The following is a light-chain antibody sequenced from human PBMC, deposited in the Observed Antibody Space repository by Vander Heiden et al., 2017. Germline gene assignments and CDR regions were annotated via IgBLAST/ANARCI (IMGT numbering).Light chain of an antibody. CDR2: DAS. CDR1: QSVSSY. J-gene: IGKJ2*01. V-gene: IGKV3-11*01. Sequence: EIVLTQSPATLSLSPGERATLSCRARQSVSSYLAWYQQKPGQDPRLLIYDASNRATGIPARFSGSGSGTDFTLTISILDPEDFAVYYCQQRSNWPHTFGQGTKLEIK. CDR3: QQRSNWPHT.